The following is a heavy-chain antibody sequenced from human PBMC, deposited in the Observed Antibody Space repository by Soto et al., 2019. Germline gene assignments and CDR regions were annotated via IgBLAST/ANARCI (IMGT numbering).Heavy chain of an antibody. CDR1: GFTFSSYA. V-gene: IGHV3-23*01. J-gene: IGHJ4*02. CDR3: AKPPSSSVWFGDLGSFDY. Sequence: EVQLLESGGGLVQPGGSLRLSCAASGFTFSSYAMSWVRQAPGKGLEWVSAISGSGGSTYYADSVKGRFTISRDNSKNTLYLQMNSLRAEDTAVYYCAKPPSSSVWFGDLGSFDYWGQGTLVTVSS. D-gene: IGHD3-10*01. CDR2: ISGSGGST.